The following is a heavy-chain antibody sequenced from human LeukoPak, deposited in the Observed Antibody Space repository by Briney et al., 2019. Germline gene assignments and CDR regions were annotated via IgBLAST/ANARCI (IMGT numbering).Heavy chain of an antibody. CDR3: ARAKPKNMVRGLIMRRESRYYFDY. V-gene: IGHV3-23*01. CDR2: SSGSGGST. D-gene: IGHD3-10*01. Sequence: PGGSLRLSCAASGFTFSSYAMSWVRQAPGKGLEWVSVSSGSGGSTNYADSVKGRFTISRDNSKNTLYLQVNSLRAEDTAVYYCARAKPKNMVRGLIMRRESRYYFDYWGQGTLVTVSS. CDR1: GFTFSSYA. J-gene: IGHJ4*02.